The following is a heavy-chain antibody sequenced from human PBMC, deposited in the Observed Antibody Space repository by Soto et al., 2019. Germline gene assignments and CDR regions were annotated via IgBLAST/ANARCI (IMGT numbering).Heavy chain of an antibody. CDR1: GFTFSAFG. CDR2: ISNDGNSE. J-gene: IGHJ4*02. D-gene: IGHD3-3*01. CDR3: AKTITTVGVSSTGRGALLEN. Sequence: QVQLVESGGGVVQPGRSLRLSCAASGFTFSAFGMHWVRQAPGKGLEWVAVISNDGNSEHYADSVKGRFTISRDNSKNTFYLQMNSLSVEDTAVYYCAKTITTVGVSSTGRGALLENWGQGILVSVSS. V-gene: IGHV3-30*18.